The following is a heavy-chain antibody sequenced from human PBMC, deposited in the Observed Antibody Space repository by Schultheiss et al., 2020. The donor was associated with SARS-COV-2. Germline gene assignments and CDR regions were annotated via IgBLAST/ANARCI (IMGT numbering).Heavy chain of an antibody. V-gene: IGHV3-7*01. Sequence: GGSLRLSCAASGFTFDDYAMHWVRQAPGKGLEGVANINQDGSEKYYVDSVKGRFTISRDDAKNSLYLQMNSLRAEDTAVYYCARDDDFDHWGQGTLVTVSS. CDR1: GFTFDDYA. CDR3: ARDDDFDH. J-gene: IGHJ5*02. D-gene: IGHD3-3*01. CDR2: INQDGSEK.